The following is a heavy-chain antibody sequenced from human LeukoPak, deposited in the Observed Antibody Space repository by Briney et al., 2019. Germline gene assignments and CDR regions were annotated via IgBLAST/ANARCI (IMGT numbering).Heavy chain of an antibody. Sequence: PSQTLSLTCTVSGGSISYGGYYWSWIRQHPGKGLEWIGFIYYSGSTYYNPSLKSRITISVDTSQNQFSLRLSSVTAADTAVYYCARMRYEDYYDNSANRYYYYGMDVWGQGTTVTVSS. CDR1: GGSISYGGYY. J-gene: IGHJ6*02. CDR3: ARMRYEDYYDNSANRYYYYGMDV. V-gene: IGHV4-31*03. D-gene: IGHD3-22*01. CDR2: IYYSGST.